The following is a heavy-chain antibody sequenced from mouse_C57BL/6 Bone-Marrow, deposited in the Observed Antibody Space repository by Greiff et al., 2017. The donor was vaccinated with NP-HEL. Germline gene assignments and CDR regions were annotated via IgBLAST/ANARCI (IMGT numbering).Heavy chain of an antibody. V-gene: IGHV1-81*01. D-gene: IGHD1-1*01. CDR1: GYTFTSYG. CDR2: IYPRSGNT. CDR3: ARGPYYYGSSYSSFDY. Sequence: QVQLKQSGAELARPGASVKLSCKASGYTFTSYGISWVKQRTGQGLEWIGEIYPRSGNTYYNEKFKGKATLTADKSSSTAYIELRSLTTEDTGVYFWARGPYYYGSSYSSFDYWGQGTTLTVSS. J-gene: IGHJ2*01.